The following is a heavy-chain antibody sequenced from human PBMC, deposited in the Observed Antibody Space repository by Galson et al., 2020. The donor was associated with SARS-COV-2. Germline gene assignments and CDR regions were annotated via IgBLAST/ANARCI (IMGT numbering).Heavy chain of an antibody. CDR1: GFPFNSYT. D-gene: IGHD1-26*01. J-gene: IGHJ6*02. CDR3: AREASWAMFGMDV. Sequence: GGSLRLSCAVSGFPFNSYTMSWVRQAPGKGLEWVSSISSNSEYRYSVDSVKGRFTISRDNAKNSLYLQMNSLRAEDTAVYYCAREASWAMFGMDVWGQGTTVTVSS. V-gene: IGHV3-21*01. CDR2: ISSNSEYR.